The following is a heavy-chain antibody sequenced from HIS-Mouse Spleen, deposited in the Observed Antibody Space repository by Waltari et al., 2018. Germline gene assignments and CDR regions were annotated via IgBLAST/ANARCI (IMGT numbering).Heavy chain of an antibody. CDR3: ARAPIRGYWYFDL. CDR2: IYYSGST. J-gene: IGHJ2*01. CDR1: VAPISSGGYY. V-gene: IGHV4-31*03. Sequence: VQLQESCPGLVTPSQTLSLTCTVSVAPISSGGYYWSWIRQHPGKGLEWIGYIYYSGSTYYNPSLKSRVTISVDTSKNQFSLKLSSVTAADTAVYYCARAPIRGYWYFDLWGRGTLVTVSS. D-gene: IGHD3-16*01.